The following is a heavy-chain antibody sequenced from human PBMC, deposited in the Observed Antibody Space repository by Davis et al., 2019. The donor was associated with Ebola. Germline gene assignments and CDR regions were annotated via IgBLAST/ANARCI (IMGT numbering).Heavy chain of an antibody. CDR1: GFTFSTYA. D-gene: IGHD6-19*01. CDR3: TNLAVAGPFDY. Sequence: PGGSLRLSCAASGFTFSTYAMHWVRQAPGKGLEWVAVISYDGSNKYYADSVKGRFTISRDNSKNTLYLQMNSLRAEDTAVYYCTNLAVAGPFDYWGQGTLVTVSS. V-gene: IGHV3-30*04. J-gene: IGHJ4*02. CDR2: ISYDGSNK.